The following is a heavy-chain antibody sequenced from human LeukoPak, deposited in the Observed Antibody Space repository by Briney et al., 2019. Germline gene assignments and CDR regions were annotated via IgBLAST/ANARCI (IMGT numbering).Heavy chain of an antibody. V-gene: IGHV3-21*04. CDR2: ISSSSSYI. CDR1: GFTFSSYS. CDR3: AKEIYGDPTGGRFQH. D-gene: IGHD4/OR15-4a*01. J-gene: IGHJ1*01. Sequence: GGSLRLSCAASGFTFSSYSMNWVRQAPGKGLEWVSSISSSSSYIYYADSVKGRFTISRDNSKNTLYLQMKSLRAEDTAVYYCAKEIYGDPTGGRFQHWGQGTLVTVSS.